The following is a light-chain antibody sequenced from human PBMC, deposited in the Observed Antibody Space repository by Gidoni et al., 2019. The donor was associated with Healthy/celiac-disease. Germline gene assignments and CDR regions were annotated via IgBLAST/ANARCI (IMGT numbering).Light chain of an antibody. V-gene: IGKV4-1*01. CDR2: WAS. CDR3: QQYYSTPFT. Sequence: DIVMTRSPDSLAVSLGERATINCKSSQSVLYSSNNKNYLAWYQQKPGQPPKLLIYWASTRESGVPDRFSGSGSGTDFTLTISSLQAEDVAVYYCQQYYSTPFTFGPATKVDIK. CDR1: QSVLYSSNNKNY. J-gene: IGKJ3*01.